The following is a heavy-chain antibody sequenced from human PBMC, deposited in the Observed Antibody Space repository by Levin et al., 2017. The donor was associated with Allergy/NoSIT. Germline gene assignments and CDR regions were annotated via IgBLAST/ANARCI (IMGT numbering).Heavy chain of an antibody. CDR1: GFTFSSYA. CDR2: ISGSGGAT. Sequence: GGSLRLSCAASGFTFSSYAMSWVRQAPGKGLEWVSSISGSGGATYYADSVKGRFTISRDNSKNTLYLQMNSLRAEDTALYYCAKDLNYGSRTYYNPSPWGQGTLVTVSS. V-gene: IGHV3-23*01. J-gene: IGHJ5*02. CDR3: AKDLNYGSRTYYNPSP. D-gene: IGHD3-10*01.